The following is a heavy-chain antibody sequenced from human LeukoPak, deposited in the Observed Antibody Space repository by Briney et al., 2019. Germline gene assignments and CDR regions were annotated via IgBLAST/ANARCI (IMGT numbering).Heavy chain of an antibody. CDR1: ADSFSSHY. D-gene: IGHD4-17*01. Sequence: PSVTLSLTCAVSADSFSSHYWTWIRQSPGKGLEWIGYISYIGSTNYNPSLKSRVTISIDTSKNQFSLKLRSVTAADTAVYYCARDLVTVTKGFDIWGQGTMVSVSS. CDR3: ARDLVTVTKGFDI. J-gene: IGHJ3*02. V-gene: IGHV4-59*11. CDR2: ISYIGST.